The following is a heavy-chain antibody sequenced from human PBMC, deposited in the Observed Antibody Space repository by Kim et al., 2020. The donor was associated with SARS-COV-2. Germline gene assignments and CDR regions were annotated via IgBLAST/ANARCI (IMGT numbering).Heavy chain of an antibody. CDR1: GGSISSYY. CDR2: IYYSGST. J-gene: IGHJ5*02. V-gene: IGHV4-59*01. D-gene: IGHD6-19*01. Sequence: SETLSLTCTVSGGSISSYYWSWIRQPPGKGLEWIGYIYYSGSTNYNPSLKSRVTISVDTSKNQFSLKLSSVTAADTAVYYCARDRGDSSGWYEPWGQGTLVTVSS. CDR3: ARDRGDSSGWYEP.